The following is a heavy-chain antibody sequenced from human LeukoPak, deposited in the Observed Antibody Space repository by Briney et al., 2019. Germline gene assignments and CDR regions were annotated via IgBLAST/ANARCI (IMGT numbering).Heavy chain of an antibody. D-gene: IGHD3-3*01. J-gene: IGHJ6*03. Sequence: ASVKVSCKASGYTFTSYYMHWVRQAPGQGLEWMGIINPSGGSTSYAQKFQGRVTMTRDMSTSTVYMELSSLRSEDTAVYYCARDKSITIFGVVIRLYYYYYMDVWGKGTTVTVSS. CDR2: INPSGGST. CDR1: GYTFTSYY. CDR3: ARDKSITIFGVVIRLYYYYYMDV. V-gene: IGHV1-46*01.